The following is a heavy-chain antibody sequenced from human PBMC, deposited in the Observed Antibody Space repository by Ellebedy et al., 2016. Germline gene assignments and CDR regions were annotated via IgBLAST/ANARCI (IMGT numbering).Heavy chain of an antibody. CDR3: AKDQGVYSSGWYRLEY. J-gene: IGHJ4*02. CDR1: GFTFNIYN. Sequence: GGSLRLSCTASGFTFNIYNMNWVRQPPGKGLEWVSSITSTSSYIYYADSVKGRFTISRDNAKNSLFLQMNSLRAEDTAVYYCAKDQGVYSSGWYRLEYWGQGTLVTVSS. CDR2: ITSTSSYI. D-gene: IGHD6-19*01. V-gene: IGHV3-21*01.